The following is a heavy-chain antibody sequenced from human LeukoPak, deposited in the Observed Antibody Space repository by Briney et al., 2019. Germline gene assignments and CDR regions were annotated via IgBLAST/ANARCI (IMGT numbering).Heavy chain of an antibody. CDR3: ARLRRYYYGSGSSGGGWFDP. Sequence: PSETLSLTCAVYGGSFSGYYWSWIRQPPGKGLEWIGEINHSGSTNYNPSLKSRVTISVDTSKNQFSLKPSSVTAADTAVYYCARLRRYYYGSGSSGGGWFDPWGQGTLVTVSS. D-gene: IGHD3-10*01. CDR2: INHSGST. J-gene: IGHJ5*02. CDR1: GGSFSGYY. V-gene: IGHV4-34*01.